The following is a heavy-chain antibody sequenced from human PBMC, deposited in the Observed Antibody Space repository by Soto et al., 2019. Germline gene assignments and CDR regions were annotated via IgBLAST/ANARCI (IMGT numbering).Heavy chain of an antibody. D-gene: IGHD2-15*01. J-gene: IGHJ5*02. V-gene: IGHV1-18*01. CDR3: ARDRCSGGSCYSDWCDP. CDR1: GYTFTSYG. CDR2: ISAYNGNT. Sequence: QVQLVQSGAEVKKPGASVKVSCKASGYTFTSYGISWVRQAPGQGLEWMGWISAYNGNTNYAQKLQGRVTMTTDTSTSTAYMELRSLRADDTAVYYWARDRCSGGSCYSDWCDPWGQGTLVTVSS.